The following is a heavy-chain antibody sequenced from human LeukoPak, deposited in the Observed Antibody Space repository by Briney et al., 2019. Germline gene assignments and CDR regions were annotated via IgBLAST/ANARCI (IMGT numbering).Heavy chain of an antibody. CDR2: INPNSGGT. D-gene: IGHD3-16*02. CDR1: GYTFTGYY. V-gene: IGHV1-2*02. Sequence: GASVKVSCKASGYTFTGYYMHWVRQAPGQGLEWMGWINPNSGGTNYAQKFRGRVTITTDESTSTAYMELSSLRSEDMAVYYCASGGEYYDYVWGSYRPHGYAFDIWGQGTMVTVSS. CDR3: ASGGEYYDYVWGSYRPHGYAFDI. J-gene: IGHJ3*02.